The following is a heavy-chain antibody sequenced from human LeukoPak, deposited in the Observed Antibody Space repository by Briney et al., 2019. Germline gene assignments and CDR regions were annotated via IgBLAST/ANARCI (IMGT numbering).Heavy chain of an antibody. CDR3: ARTRPITIFGVVEPDY. CDR2: IIPIFGTA. J-gene: IGHJ4*02. CDR1: GGTFSSYA. Sequence: SVKVSCKASGGTFSSYAISWVRQAPGQGLEWMGGIIPIFGTANYAQKFQGRVTITTDESTSTAYMELSSLRSEDTAVYYCARTRPITIFGVVEPDYWGQGTLVTVSS. V-gene: IGHV1-69*05. D-gene: IGHD3-3*01.